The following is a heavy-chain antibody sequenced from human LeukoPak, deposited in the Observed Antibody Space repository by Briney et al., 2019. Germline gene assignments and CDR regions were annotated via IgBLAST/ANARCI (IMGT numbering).Heavy chain of an antibody. Sequence: GGSLRLSCAASGLTFSSLAMDWVRQAPGKGLEWVGDISYDGTYASYAASVRGRFTISRDNSKNTLYLQMNSLRTEDTAVYYCATESSLSNWGQGTLVTVSS. CDR3: ATESSLSN. J-gene: IGHJ4*02. V-gene: IGHV3-30*04. CDR2: ISYDGTYA. CDR1: GLTFSSLA. D-gene: IGHD2/OR15-2a*01.